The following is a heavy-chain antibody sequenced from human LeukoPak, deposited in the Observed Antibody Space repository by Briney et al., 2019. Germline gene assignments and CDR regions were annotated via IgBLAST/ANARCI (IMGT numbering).Heavy chain of an antibody. CDR2: EWYDGSNN. CDR1: GFTFSSYG. J-gene: IGHJ4*02. V-gene: IGHV3-33*01. D-gene: IGHD3-9*01. Sequence: GGSLRLSCAASGFTFSSYGMHWVRQAPGKGLEGVAVEWYDGSNNLYADSVKGRFTISRYNSKNTMYLQMNSLRAEDTAVYYCARDAGRYFDWLGYWGQGTLVTVSS. CDR3: ARDAGRYFDWLGY.